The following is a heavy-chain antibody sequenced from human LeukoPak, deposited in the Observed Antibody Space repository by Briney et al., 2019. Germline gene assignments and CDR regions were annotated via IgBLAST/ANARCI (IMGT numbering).Heavy chain of an antibody. D-gene: IGHD3-10*01. CDR1: GFTFSSYW. CDR3: ARGPGRSNAFDF. Sequence: PGGSLRLSCAASGFTFSSYWMSWVRQTPGKGLEWVANIKQDGSEKYYVDSVKGRLTISRDNGKNSLYLQMNSLRAEDTAVYYCARGPGRSNAFDFWGQGTMVTVSS. J-gene: IGHJ3*01. V-gene: IGHV3-7*01. CDR2: IKQDGSEK.